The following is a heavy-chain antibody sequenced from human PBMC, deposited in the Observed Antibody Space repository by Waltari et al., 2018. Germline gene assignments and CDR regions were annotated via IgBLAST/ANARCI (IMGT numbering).Heavy chain of an antibody. V-gene: IGHV1-3*01. J-gene: IGHJ4*02. CDR3: ARGEPVTGSVPPTHFQY. Sequence: QVQLVQSGPEVKKPGASVKVSCKASGYTLDTYAMHWVRHAPGHSLESLGWINAGNGNTKFPKKFHGRVAMTRDTSANTAYMELTSLTYEDTAVYYCARGEPVTGSVPPTHFQYWGQGTLVSVSS. CDR1: GYTLDTYA. D-gene: IGHD6-19*01. CDR2: INAGNGNT.